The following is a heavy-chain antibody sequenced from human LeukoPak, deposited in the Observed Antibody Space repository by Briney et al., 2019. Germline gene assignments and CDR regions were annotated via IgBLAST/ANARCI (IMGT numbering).Heavy chain of an antibody. CDR2: IYSGGST. J-gene: IGHJ4*02. D-gene: IGHD6-13*01. CDR1: GFTVSSNY. Sequence: GGSLRLSCAASGFTVSSNYMSWVRQAPGKGLEWVSVIYSGGSTYYADSVKGRFTISRDNSKNTLYLQMNSLRAEDTAVYYCARDRYSSSSNFDYWGQETLVTVSS. CDR3: ARDRYSSSSNFDY. V-gene: IGHV3-66*02.